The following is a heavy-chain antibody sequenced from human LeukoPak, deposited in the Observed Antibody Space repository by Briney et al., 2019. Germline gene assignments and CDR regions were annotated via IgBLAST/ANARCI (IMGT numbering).Heavy chain of an antibody. CDR3: LSPRWGTA. CDR2: IRSKANSYAT. V-gene: IGHV3-73*01. CDR1: GFTFSGSA. J-gene: IGHJ5*02. Sequence: PGGSLRLSCAASGFTFSGSAMHWVRQASGKVLEWVGRIRSKANSYATAYAASVKGRFTISRDDSKNTAYLQMNSLKTEDAAVYYCLSPRWGTAWGQGTLVTVSS. D-gene: IGHD1-1*01.